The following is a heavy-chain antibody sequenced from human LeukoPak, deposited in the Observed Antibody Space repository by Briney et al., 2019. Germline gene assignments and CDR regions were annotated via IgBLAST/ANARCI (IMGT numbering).Heavy chain of an antibody. V-gene: IGHV3-23*01. J-gene: IGHJ4*02. CDR3: VKGRISEDGLDF. Sequence: SGGSLRLSCAASGFTFGSYGMSWVRQAPGKGLDWVSSISSSGNTYYADSVKGRFTISRDNSKNMLYLQMNSLRAEDTAVYYCVKGRISEDGLDFWGQGTLVTVSS. CDR1: GFTFGSYG. D-gene: IGHD6-13*01. CDR2: ISSSGNT.